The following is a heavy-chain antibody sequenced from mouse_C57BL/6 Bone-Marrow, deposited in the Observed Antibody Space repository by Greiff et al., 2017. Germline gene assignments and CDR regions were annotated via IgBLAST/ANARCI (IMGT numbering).Heavy chain of an antibody. CDR1: GFSLTSYG. CDR3: ATNYGSRYYFDY. Sequence: VKLEESGPGLVQPSQSLSITCTVSGFSLTSYGVHWVRQSPGKGLEWLGVIWRGGSTDYNAAFMSRLSITKDNSKSQVFFKMNSLQADDTAIYYCATNYGSRYYFDYWGQGTTLTVSS. V-gene: IGHV2-5*01. J-gene: IGHJ2*01. CDR2: IWRGGST. D-gene: IGHD1-1*01.